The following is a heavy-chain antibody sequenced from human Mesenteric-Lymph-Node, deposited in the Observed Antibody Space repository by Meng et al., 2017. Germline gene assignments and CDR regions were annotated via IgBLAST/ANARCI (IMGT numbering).Heavy chain of an antibody. CDR2: INPSGGST. Sequence: VQLGQSGAEVKKPGSSVKVSCKASGGTFSSYAISWVRQAPGQGLEWMGIINPSGGSTTFAQKFQGRVTMTRDTSTSTVYMELSSLTSDDTAVYYCARGLYTSSWYPPDYWGQGTLVTVSS. CDR3: ARGLYTSSWYPPDY. CDR1: GGTFSSYA. J-gene: IGHJ4*02. V-gene: IGHV1-46*01. D-gene: IGHD6-13*01.